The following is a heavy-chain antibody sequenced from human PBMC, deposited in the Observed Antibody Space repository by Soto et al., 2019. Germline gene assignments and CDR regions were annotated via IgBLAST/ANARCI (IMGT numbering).Heavy chain of an antibody. CDR1: GFTFSNYA. D-gene: IGHD5-18*01. V-gene: IGHV3-23*01. CDR3: AKVERLQLRFNDH. CDR2: ISDSGGGT. J-gene: IGHJ5*02. Sequence: GGSLRLSCGASGFTFSNYAMSWVRQAPGTGLEWVSAISDSGGGTFYAGSVKGRFTISRDNSKNILYLQMNSLRAADTAVYYCAKVERLQLRFNDHWGQGTLVTVSP.